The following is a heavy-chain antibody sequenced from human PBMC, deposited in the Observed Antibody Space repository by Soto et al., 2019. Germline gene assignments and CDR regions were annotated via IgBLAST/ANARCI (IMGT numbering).Heavy chain of an antibody. V-gene: IGHV1-8*01. CDR1: GYTFTSYD. Sequence: ASVKVSCKASGYTFTSYDINWVRQATGQGLEWMGWMNPNSGNTGYAQKFQGRVTMTRNTSISTAYMELSSLRSEDTAVYYCARVNWSDAARSTNWFDPWGQGTLVTVSS. J-gene: IGHJ5*02. CDR2: MNPNSGNT. CDR3: ARVNWSDAARSTNWFDP. D-gene: IGHD1-20*01.